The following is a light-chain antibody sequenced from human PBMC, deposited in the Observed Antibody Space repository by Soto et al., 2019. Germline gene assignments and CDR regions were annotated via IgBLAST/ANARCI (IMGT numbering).Light chain of an antibody. CDR3: QRQRHCSLS. Sequence: EIIMTQSPATLSVSPGEGATLSCRASQGIGSTLAWYQHKPGQPPRLLIYDTSARATGVPARFSGGRSGTELTRITDSLQSQGVAMYCCQRQRHCSLSFGRGTK. CDR1: QGIGST. V-gene: IGKV3-15*01. CDR2: DTS. J-gene: IGKJ4*01.